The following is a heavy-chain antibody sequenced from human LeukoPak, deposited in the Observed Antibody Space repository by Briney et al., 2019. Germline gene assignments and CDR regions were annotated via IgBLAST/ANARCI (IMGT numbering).Heavy chain of an antibody. J-gene: IGHJ4*02. CDR2: AYYSGST. CDR1: GGSITSSSYY. V-gene: IGHV4-61*01. CDR3: ARDGRFPPEVLPRYFDY. D-gene: IGHD1-26*01. Sequence: SETLSLTCTVSGGSITSSSYYWRWIRQPPGKGLEWIGYAYYSGSTNYNPSLKSRVTISVDTSKNQFSLRLSSVTSADTAVYYCARDGRFPPEVLPRYFDYWGQGTLVTVSS.